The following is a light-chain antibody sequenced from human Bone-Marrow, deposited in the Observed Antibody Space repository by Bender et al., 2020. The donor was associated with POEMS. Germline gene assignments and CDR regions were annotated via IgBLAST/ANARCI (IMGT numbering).Light chain of an antibody. Sequence: QSALTQPASVSGSPGQSITISCTGTSSDVGSYNLVSWYQQHPGKAPKLMIYEVSKRPSGVSNRFSGSKSGNTASLTISGLQPEDEADYYCCSYATASALFGGGTKLTVL. J-gene: IGLJ2*01. V-gene: IGLV2-23*02. CDR3: CSYATASAL. CDR1: SSDVGSYNL. CDR2: EVS.